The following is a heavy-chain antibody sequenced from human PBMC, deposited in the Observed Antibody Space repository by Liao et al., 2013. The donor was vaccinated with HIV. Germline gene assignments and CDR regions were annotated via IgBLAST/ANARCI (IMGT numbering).Heavy chain of an antibody. CDR2: IYHSGST. Sequence: QLQLQESGPGLVKPSETLSLTCAVYGGSFSGYYWTWIRQPPGKGLEWIGEIYHSGSTNYNPSLKSRVTISVDTSKNQFSLKLSSVTAADTAVYYCARGQGYCGGDPCWYFDYWGQGTLVTVSS. CDR1: GGSFSGYY. CDR3: ARGQGYCGGDPCWYFDY. V-gene: IGHV4-34*01. D-gene: IGHD2-21*02. J-gene: IGHJ4*02.